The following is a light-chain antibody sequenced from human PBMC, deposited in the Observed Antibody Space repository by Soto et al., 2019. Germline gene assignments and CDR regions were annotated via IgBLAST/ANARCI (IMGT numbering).Light chain of an antibody. Sequence: ENVFTQSPAPLSFSPVERATLSCRASQSVSSSYLAWYQQKPGQAPRPLIYDASSGATGIPDRFSGSGSGTDFTLTISRLEPEDSAVYYCQQYGSSPRTFGQGTKVDIK. V-gene: IGKV3-20*01. CDR1: QSVSSSY. CDR3: QQYGSSPRT. J-gene: IGKJ1*01. CDR2: DAS.